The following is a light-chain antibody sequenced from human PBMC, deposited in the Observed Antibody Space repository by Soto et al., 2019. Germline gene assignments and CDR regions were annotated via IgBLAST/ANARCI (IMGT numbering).Light chain of an antibody. CDR1: QSVSSN. Sequence: EIVMTQSPATLSVSPGERATLSCRASQSVSSNLAWYQQKPGQAPRLLIYGASTRATGIPARFSGSGSGTESTLTISSLHSEDFAVYYCQQYNNWPPLTFGGGTKVDIK. CDR2: GAS. CDR3: QQYNNWPPLT. J-gene: IGKJ4*02. V-gene: IGKV3-15*01.